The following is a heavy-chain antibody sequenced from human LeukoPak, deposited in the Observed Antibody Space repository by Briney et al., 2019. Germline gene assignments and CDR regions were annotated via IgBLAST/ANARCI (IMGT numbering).Heavy chain of an antibody. V-gene: IGHV3-21*01. CDR3: ARGLTFGGFIVIL. CDR1: GFTFSSYS. Sequence: GGSLRLSCAASGFTFSSYSMNWVRQAPGKGLEWVSSISSSSSYIYYADSVKGRFTISRDNAKNSLYLQMNSLRAEDTAVYYCARGLTFGGFIVILWGQGTLVTVSS. CDR2: ISSSSSYI. J-gene: IGHJ4*02. D-gene: IGHD3-16*02.